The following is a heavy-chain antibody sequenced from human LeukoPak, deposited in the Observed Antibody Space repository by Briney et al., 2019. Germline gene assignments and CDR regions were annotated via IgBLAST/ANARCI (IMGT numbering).Heavy chain of an antibody. CDR1: GCTFSIYG. Sequence: PGGSLRLSCAASGCTFSIYGMHWVGQAPGTGLEVVGGIWEHGTNIHYADSVMGRFTISRDNSKNTLYLQMNSLSAEDTAVYFCARAGYNSGWYEYWGQGNLVTVSS. CDR3: ARAGYNSGWYEY. J-gene: IGHJ4*02. V-gene: IGHV3-33*01. CDR2: IWEHGTNI. D-gene: IGHD6-19*01.